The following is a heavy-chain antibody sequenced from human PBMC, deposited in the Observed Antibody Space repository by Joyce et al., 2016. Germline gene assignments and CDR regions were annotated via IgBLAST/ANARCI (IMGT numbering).Heavy chain of an antibody. J-gene: IGHJ4*02. D-gene: IGHD1-26*01. CDR2: IKTNSGET. Sequence: QVQLVQSGAEVKKPGASVKVSCKASGYTFTGYYVHWVRQAPGKGLEMMGWIKTNSGETNYAQKFQGRITMTRDTSKSTAYMEMTRLRYDDTAVYYCSRARRMGALPLDFWGQGTLVTVSS. V-gene: IGHV1-2*02. CDR3: SRARRMGALPLDF. CDR1: GYTFTGYY.